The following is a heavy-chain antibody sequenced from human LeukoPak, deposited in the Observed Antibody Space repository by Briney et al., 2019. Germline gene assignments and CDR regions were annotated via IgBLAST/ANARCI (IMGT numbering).Heavy chain of an antibody. CDR3: AKLLSRYDYGDY. D-gene: IGHD3-9*01. CDR1: GFTFSNYA. Sequence: RAGGSLRLSCAVSGFTFSNYAINWVRQAPGKGLEGVSAISNSGGSTYYADSVKGRFTISRDNSKNTLYLQMNSLRAEDTAVYYCAKLLSRYDYGDYWGQGTLVTVSS. J-gene: IGHJ4*02. CDR2: ISNSGGST. V-gene: IGHV3-23*01.